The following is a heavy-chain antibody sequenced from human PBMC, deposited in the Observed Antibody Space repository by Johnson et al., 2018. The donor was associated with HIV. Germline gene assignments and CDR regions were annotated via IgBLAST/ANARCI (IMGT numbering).Heavy chain of an antibody. CDR3: AKANYYVYAFDI. CDR2: ISYDGSVK. J-gene: IGHJ3*02. V-gene: IGHV3-30*01. D-gene: IGHD3-22*01. Sequence: QVQLVESGGGVVQPGRSLRLSCAASGFTFSSYAMHWVRQAPGKGLEWVAVISYDGSVKYYADSVKGRFTISRDNSKNTLYLHMNSLRVEDTAVYYCAKANYYVYAFDIWGQGTMVTVSS. CDR1: GFTFSSYA.